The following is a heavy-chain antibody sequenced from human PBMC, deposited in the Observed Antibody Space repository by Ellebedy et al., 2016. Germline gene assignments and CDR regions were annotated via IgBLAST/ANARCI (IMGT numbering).Heavy chain of an antibody. CDR2: ISHDGTKT. D-gene: IGHD3-9*01. J-gene: IGHJ4*02. CDR3: ARDRPYFDSSVSLPALDY. CDR1: EFTFASYG. Sequence: GESLKISXAASEFTFASYGMNWVRQAPGKWLEWVALISHDGTKTYYAESVKGRFTISRDNSKTTLYLQMNSLRVDDTAVYYCARDRPYFDSSVSLPALDYWGQGTLVTVS. V-gene: IGHV3-30*03.